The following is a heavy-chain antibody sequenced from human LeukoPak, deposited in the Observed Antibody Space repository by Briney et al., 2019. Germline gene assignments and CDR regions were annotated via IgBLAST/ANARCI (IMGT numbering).Heavy chain of an antibody. V-gene: IGHV3-11*06. CDR3: ARVSYGDSGYFDY. D-gene: IGHD4-17*01. J-gene: IGHJ4*02. Sequence: GGSLRLSCAASGFTVSSNYMSWVRQAPGKGLEGVSYISSSSSYINYADSVKGRFTISRDNAKNSLYLQMNSLRAEDTAVYYCARVSYGDSGYFDYWGQGTLVTVSS. CDR2: ISSSSSYI. CDR1: GFTVSSNY.